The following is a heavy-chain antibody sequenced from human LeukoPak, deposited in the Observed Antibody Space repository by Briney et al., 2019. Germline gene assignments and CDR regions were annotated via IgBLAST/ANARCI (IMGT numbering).Heavy chain of an antibody. D-gene: IGHD5-12*01. CDR2: ISSSSSYI. Sequence: GGSLRLSCAASGFTFSSYSMNWVRQAPGKGLEWVSSISSSSSYIYYADSVKGRFTISRDNAKNSLYPQMSSLRVDDTAVYYCARDIQWLPLDYWGQGTLVTVSS. CDR1: GFTFSSYS. CDR3: ARDIQWLPLDY. V-gene: IGHV3-21*01. J-gene: IGHJ4*02.